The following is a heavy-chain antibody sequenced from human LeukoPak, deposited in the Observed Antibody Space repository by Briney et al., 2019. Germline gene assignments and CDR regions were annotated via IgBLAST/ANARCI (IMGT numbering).Heavy chain of an antibody. V-gene: IGHV3-66*03. CDR2: IRDSGEA. J-gene: IGHJ5*02. CDR3: ARDRAANQDWVEFDP. D-gene: IGHD3/OR15-3a*01. Sequence: QPGGSLRLSCAVSGFRVSDYYMSWVRQAPGKGLEWVGLIRDSGEAFYADFARGRFAISRDESENILYLQMNSLRVEDTAVYFCARDRAANQDWVEFDPWGQGTPVIVSS. CDR1: GFRVSDYY.